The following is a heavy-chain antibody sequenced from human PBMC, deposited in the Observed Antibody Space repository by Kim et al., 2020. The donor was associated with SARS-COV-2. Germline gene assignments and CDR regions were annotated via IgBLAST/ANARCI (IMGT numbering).Heavy chain of an antibody. CDR3: ARLRTDTGSYFRFDS. J-gene: IGHJ4*02. D-gene: IGHD1-26*01. CDR2: IYHSGNT. CDR1: GGSISTGNW. Sequence: SETLSLTCAVSGGSISTGNWWSWVRQAPGKGLEWIGGIYHSGNTTYNPSLKSRVSISVDKSKNQFSLNLNSVTAADTAMYYCARLRTDTGSYFRFDSWGQGTLATVSS. V-gene: IGHV4-4*02.